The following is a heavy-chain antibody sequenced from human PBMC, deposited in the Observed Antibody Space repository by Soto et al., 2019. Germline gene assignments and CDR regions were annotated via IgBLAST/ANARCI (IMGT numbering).Heavy chain of an antibody. CDR2: IHGGGNSA. D-gene: IGHD4-17*01. CDR3: ARDFGDYSFFFDY. J-gene: IGHJ4*02. V-gene: IGHV3-23*01. CDR1: GFTFSGYA. Sequence: GGSLRLSCAASGFTFSGYAMSWVRQAPGKGLEWVSVIHGGGNSAYYADSVKGRFTFSRDNSKNTLFLQMSSLRGEDTAIYYCARDFGDYSFFFDYWGQGILVTVSS.